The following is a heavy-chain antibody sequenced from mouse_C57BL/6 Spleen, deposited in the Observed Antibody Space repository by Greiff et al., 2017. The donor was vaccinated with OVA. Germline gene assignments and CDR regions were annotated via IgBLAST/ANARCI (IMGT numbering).Heavy chain of an antibody. CDR2: INPSNGGT. CDR1: GYTFTSYW. V-gene: IGHV1-53*01. Sequence: QVQLQQPGTELVKPGASVKLSCKASGYTFTSYWMHWVKQRPGQGLEWIGNINPSNGGTNYNEKFKSKATLTVDKSSSTAYMQLSSLTSEDAAVYYCARWGITTVVEAYWGQGTLVTVSA. CDR3: ARWGITTVVEAY. J-gene: IGHJ3*01. D-gene: IGHD1-1*01.